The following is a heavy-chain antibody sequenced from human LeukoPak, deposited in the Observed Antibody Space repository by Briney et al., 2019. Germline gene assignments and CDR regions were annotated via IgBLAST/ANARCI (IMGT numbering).Heavy chain of an antibody. Sequence: GSSVKVSCKASGGTFSSYAISWVRQAPGQGLEWTGGIIPIFGTANYAQKFQGRVTITADESTSTAYMELSSLRSEDTAVYYCAREARYDQNFDYWGQGTLVTVSS. CDR2: IIPIFGTA. CDR1: GGTFSSYA. D-gene: IGHD3-9*01. V-gene: IGHV1-69*01. CDR3: AREARYDQNFDY. J-gene: IGHJ4*02.